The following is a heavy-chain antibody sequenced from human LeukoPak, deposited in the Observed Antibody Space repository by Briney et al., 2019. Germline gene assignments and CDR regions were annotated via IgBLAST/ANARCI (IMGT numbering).Heavy chain of an antibody. CDR1: GGTFSSYA. J-gene: IGHJ6*03. Sequence: ASVKVSCKASGGTFSSYAINWVRHAPGQGLEWMGGIIPIYGTTNYAQKFQGRVTITADESTSTAYMELSSLRSEDTAVYYCARDYRRGYYYYMDVWGKGTTVTVSS. CDR2: IIPIYGTT. V-gene: IGHV1-69*13. CDR3: ARDYRRGYYYYMDV.